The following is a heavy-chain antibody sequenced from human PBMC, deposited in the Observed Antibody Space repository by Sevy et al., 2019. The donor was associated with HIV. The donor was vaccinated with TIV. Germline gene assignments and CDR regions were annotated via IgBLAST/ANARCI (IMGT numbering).Heavy chain of an antibody. D-gene: IGHD3-16*01. CDR1: GFTFSNVW. CDR3: TTGGSLFQH. V-gene: IGHV3-15*01. J-gene: IGHJ1*01. CDR2: FKSKTDGGTT. Sequence: GGSLRHSCVASGFTFSNVWMSWVRQAPGKGLEWVGHFKSKTDGGTTDYAAPVRGRFTISRDDSKNTLYLQMNSLKTEDTAVYYCTTGGSLFQHWGQGTLVTVSS.